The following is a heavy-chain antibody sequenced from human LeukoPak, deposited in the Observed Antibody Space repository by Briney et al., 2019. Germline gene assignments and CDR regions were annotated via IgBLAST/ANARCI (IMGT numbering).Heavy chain of an antibody. CDR2: ISSSGST. V-gene: IGHV4-61*02. CDR1: GDSISSGDYY. D-gene: IGHD3-22*01. CDR3: ARGPYSYDSSGAFDI. J-gene: IGHJ3*02. Sequence: SQTLSLTCTVPGDSISSGDYYWSWIRQPAGKGLEWIGRISSSGSTNYNPSLKSRVTISVDTSKNQFSLKLSSVTAADTAVYFCARGPYSYDSSGAFDIWGQGTMVTVSS.